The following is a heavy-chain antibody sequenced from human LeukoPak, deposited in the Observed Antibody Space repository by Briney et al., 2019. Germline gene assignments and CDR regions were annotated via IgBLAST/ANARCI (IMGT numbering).Heavy chain of an antibody. D-gene: IGHD3-10*01. CDR2: IYYSGST. V-gene: IGHV4-59*11. J-gene: IGHJ4*02. Sequence: KASETLSLTCTVSGGSISSHYWSWIRQPPGKGLEWIGYIYYSGSTNYNPSLKSRVTISVDTSKNQFSLKLSSVTAADTAVYYCARGGYYYGPLVFDYWGQGTLVTVSS. CDR3: ARGGYYYGPLVFDY. CDR1: GGSISSHY.